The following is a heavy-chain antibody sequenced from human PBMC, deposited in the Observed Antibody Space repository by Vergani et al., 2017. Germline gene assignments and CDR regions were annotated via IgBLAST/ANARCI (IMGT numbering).Heavy chain of an antibody. CDR2: ISGSGGST. CDR1: GFTFSSYS. V-gene: IGHV3-23*04. Sequence: EVQLVESGGGLVKPGGSLRLSCAASGFTFSSYSMNWVRQAPGKGLEWVSAISGSGGSTYYADPVKGRFTISRDNSKNTLYLQMNSLRAEDTAVYYCAKKLFRSSNYDYWGQGTLVTVSS. D-gene: IGHD2-2*01. J-gene: IGHJ4*02. CDR3: AKKLFRSSNYDY.